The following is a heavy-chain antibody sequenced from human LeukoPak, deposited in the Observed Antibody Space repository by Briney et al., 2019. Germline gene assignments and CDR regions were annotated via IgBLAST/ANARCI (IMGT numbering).Heavy chain of an antibody. CDR3: AKFIQRRGVVAASSWYYYGMDV. J-gene: IGHJ6*04. CDR1: GFTFSSYA. CDR2: ISGSGGST. Sequence: GGSLRLSCAASGFTFSSYAMSWVRQAPGKGLEWVSAISGSGGSTYYADSVKGRFTISRDNSKNTLYLQMNSLRAEDTAVYYCAKFIQRRGVVAASSWYYYGMDVWGKGTTVTVSS. D-gene: IGHD2-15*01. V-gene: IGHV3-23*01.